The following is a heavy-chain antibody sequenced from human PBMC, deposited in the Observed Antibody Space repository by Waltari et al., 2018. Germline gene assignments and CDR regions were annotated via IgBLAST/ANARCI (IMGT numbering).Heavy chain of an antibody. D-gene: IGHD3-22*01. CDR3: ARHLYSIDYLELDN. CDR2: ISDSGVVT. CDR1: GFTFINYA. J-gene: IGHJ4*02. V-gene: IGHV3-23*01. Sequence: EGHLLESGGGLVQPGGSLRLSCVASGFTFINYAMSWGRQAPGKGLEWVSGISDSGVVTKYADSVKGRFTVSRDNSKNTLYLQLNSLRAEDTAVYYCARHLYSIDYLELDNWGQGTLVTVSS.